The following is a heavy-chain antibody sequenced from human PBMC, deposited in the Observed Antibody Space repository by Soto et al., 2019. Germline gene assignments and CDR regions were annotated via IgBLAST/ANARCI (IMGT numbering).Heavy chain of an antibody. J-gene: IGHJ4*02. D-gene: IGHD3-9*01. Sequence: SVKVSCKASGFTFTSSAVQWVRQARGQRLEWIGWIVVGSGNTNYAQKFQERVTITRDMSTSTAYMELSSLRSEDTAVYYCAADGARYFHWSPYYFDYWGQGTLVTVSS. CDR3: AADGARYFHWSPYYFDY. CDR2: IVVGSGNT. CDR1: GFTFTSSA. V-gene: IGHV1-58*01.